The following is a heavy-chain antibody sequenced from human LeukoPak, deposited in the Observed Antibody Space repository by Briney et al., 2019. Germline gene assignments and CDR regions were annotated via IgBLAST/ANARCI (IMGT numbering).Heavy chain of an antibody. CDR1: GFSFTNYW. CDR3: VSQEVVPH. CDR2: VKEDGTTK. D-gene: IGHD2-15*01. V-gene: IGHV3-7*01. Sequence: GGSLRLSCAASGFSFTNYWMSWVRQAPGKGLEWVANVKEDGTTKQYVDAVKGRVTISRDNAKKSLYLQMDSLRAEDTAVYYCVSQEVVPHWGQGPLVSVSS. J-gene: IGHJ4*02.